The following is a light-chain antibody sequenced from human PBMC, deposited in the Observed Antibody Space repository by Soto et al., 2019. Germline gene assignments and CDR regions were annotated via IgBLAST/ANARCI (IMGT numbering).Light chain of an antibody. V-gene: IGKV2-28*01. Sequence: VMTQSPLALSVSPGKPTSISCRSSQSLLHSNGYNYLDWYLQKPGQSPRLLIYLGSNRASGVPDRFSGSGTGTDFTLKISRVDAEDVRVYYCMQALHTPPIPLGPGTRLEIK. CDR2: LGS. CDR3: MQALHTPPIP. CDR1: QSLLHSNGYNY. J-gene: IGKJ5*01.